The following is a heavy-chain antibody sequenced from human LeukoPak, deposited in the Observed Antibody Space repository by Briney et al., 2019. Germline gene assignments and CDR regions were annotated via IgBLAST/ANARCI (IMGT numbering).Heavy chain of an antibody. CDR2: IYHSGST. CDR3: ARGSPLLRMDV. V-gene: IGHV4-30-2*01. J-gene: IGHJ6*02. CDR1: GGSISSGGYS. Sequence: SETLSLTCAVSGGSISSGGYSWGWIRQPPGKGLEWIGYIYHSGSTYYNPSLKSRVTISVDRSKNQFSLKLSSVTAADTAVYYCARGSPLLRMDVWGQGTTVTVSS. D-gene: IGHD2-15*01.